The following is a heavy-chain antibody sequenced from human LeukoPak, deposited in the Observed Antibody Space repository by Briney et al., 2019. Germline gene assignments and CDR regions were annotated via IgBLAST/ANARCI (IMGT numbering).Heavy chain of an antibody. CDR1: GGSISSSSYY. CDR3: ARGEWELRGLAFDI. V-gene: IGHV4-39*07. CDR2: IYYSGST. J-gene: IGHJ3*02. D-gene: IGHD1-26*01. Sequence: SETLSLTCTVSGGSISSSSYYWGWIRQPPGKGLEWIGSIYYSGSTYYNPSLKSRVTISVDTSKNQFSLKLSSVTAADTAVYYCARGEWELRGLAFDIWGQGTMVTVSS.